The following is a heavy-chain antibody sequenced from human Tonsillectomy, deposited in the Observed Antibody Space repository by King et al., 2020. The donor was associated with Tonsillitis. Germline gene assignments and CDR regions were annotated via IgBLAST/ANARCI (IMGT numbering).Heavy chain of an antibody. J-gene: IGHJ4*02. D-gene: IGHD3-10*01. CDR2: ISGRGGST. CDR1: GFTFSSYA. CDR3: AKLGSFDY. V-gene: IGHV3-23*04. Sequence: VQLVESGGGLVQPGGSLRLSCAASGFTFSSYAMSWVRQAPGKGREWVSAISGRGGSTYYADLVKGRFTISRNNSKNKLYLQMNSLRAEDTAVYYCAKLGSFDYWGQGTLVTVSS.